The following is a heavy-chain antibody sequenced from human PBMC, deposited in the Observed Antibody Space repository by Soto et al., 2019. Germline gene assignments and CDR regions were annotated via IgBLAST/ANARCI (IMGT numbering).Heavy chain of an antibody. Sequence: PSETLSLTCTVSGGSLSSGSYYWSWIRQPPGKGLEWIGYIYYTGSTNYNPSLKSRVTMSVDTSKNQFSLKLSSVTAADTAVYYCARRTETTKRFDPWGHGTMVNVSS. V-gene: IGHV4-61*01. J-gene: IGHJ5*02. CDR3: ARRTETTKRFDP. CDR1: GGSLSSGSYY. D-gene: IGHD1-7*01. CDR2: IYYTGST.